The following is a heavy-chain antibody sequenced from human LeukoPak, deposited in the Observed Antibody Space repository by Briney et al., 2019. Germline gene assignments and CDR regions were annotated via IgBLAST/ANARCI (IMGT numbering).Heavy chain of an antibody. CDR1: GFTFSSYA. V-gene: IGHV3-23*01. CDR3: AKDKTRQDSAGY. Sequence: GGSLRLSCGASGFTFSSYAMSWVRQAPGKGLEWVSAISGSGGSTYYADSVKGRFTISRDNSKNTLYLQMNSLRAEDTAVYYCAKDKTRQDSAGYWGQGTLVTVSS. D-gene: IGHD4-23*01. CDR2: ISGSGGST. J-gene: IGHJ4*02.